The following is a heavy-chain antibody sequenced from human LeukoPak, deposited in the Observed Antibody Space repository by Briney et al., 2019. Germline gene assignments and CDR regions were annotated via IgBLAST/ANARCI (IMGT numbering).Heavy chain of an antibody. D-gene: IGHD3-22*01. CDR1: GGSISSGGYY. Sequence: SETLSLTCTVSGGSISSGGYYWSWIRQHPGKGLEWIGYVYYSGSTYYNPSLKSRVTISVDRSKNQFSLKLSSVTAADTAVYYCARVAPTYYYDPYYFDYWGQGTLVTVSS. V-gene: IGHV4-30-4*08. CDR2: VYYSGST. J-gene: IGHJ4*02. CDR3: ARVAPTYYYDPYYFDY.